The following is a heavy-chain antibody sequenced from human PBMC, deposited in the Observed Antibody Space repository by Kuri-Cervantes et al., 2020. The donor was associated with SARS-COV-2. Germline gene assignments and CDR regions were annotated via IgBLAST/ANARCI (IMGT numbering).Heavy chain of an antibody. D-gene: IGHD1-1*01. V-gene: IGHV1-2*02. CDR3: ARVDWNDAGVFDY. CDR2: INPNSGGT. J-gene: IGHJ4*02. Sequence: ASVKVSCKASGYTFTGYYMHWVRQAPGQGLEWMGWINPNSGGTSYAQKFQGRVAMTRDTSTSTVYMELSSLRSEDTAVYYCARVDWNDAGVFDYWGQGTLVTVSS. CDR1: GYTFTGYY.